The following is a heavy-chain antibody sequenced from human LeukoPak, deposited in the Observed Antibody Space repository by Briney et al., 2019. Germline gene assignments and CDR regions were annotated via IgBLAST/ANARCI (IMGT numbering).Heavy chain of an antibody. V-gene: IGHV3-48*03. Sequence: PGGSLRLSCAASGFTFSSYEMNWVRKAPGKGLEWVSYISSSGSTIYYADSVKGRFTISRDNAKNSLYLQMNSLRAEDTAVYYCARDAKNYDILTGYYTGVIFDYWGQGTLVTVSS. CDR2: ISSSGSTI. CDR3: ARDAKNYDILTGYYTGVIFDY. J-gene: IGHJ4*02. CDR1: GFTFSSYE. D-gene: IGHD3-9*01.